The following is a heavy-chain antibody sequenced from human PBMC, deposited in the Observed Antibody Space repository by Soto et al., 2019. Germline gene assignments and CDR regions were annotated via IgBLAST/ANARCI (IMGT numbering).Heavy chain of an antibody. V-gene: IGHV5-51*01. CDR2: IYPGDSDT. CDR1: GCSFTSYW. Sequence: GELRKIYCKGSGCSFTSYWIGLVRQMPGKGLEWMGIIYPGDSDTRYSPSFQGQVTISADKSISTAYLQWSSLKASDTAMYYCXRLRGIAAAGNWFDPWGQGTLVTVSS. CDR3: XRLRGIAAAGNWFDP. J-gene: IGHJ5*02. D-gene: IGHD6-13*01.